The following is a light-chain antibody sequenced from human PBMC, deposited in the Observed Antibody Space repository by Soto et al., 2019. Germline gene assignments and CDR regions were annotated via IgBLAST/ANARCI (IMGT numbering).Light chain of an antibody. CDR3: QQRRDWPLT. J-gene: IGKJ4*01. Sequence: EIVLTQSPATLSLSPGERATLSCRASQSLDYYLAWFQQKHGQAPRLLIYDTSNRASGIPARFSGSGSGTDFTLTISSLDPEDFAVYYCQQRRDWPLTFGGGTKVEIK. CDR1: QSLDYY. V-gene: IGKV3-11*01. CDR2: DTS.